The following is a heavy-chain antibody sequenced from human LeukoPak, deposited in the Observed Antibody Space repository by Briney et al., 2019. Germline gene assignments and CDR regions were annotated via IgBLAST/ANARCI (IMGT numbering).Heavy chain of an antibody. J-gene: IGHJ4*02. CDR2: IYYSGST. CDR1: GGSISSSSYY. V-gene: IGHV4-39*07. Sequence: SETLSLTCTVSGGSISSSSYYWGWIRQPPGKGLEWIGSIYYSGSTYYNPSLKSRVTISVDTSKNQFSLKLSSVTAADTAVYYCARIFSGYYYALDYWGQGTLVTVSS. CDR3: ARIFSGYYYALDY. D-gene: IGHD3-22*01.